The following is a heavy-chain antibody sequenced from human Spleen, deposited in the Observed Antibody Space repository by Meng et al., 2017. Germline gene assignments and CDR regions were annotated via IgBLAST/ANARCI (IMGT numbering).Heavy chain of an antibody. J-gene: IGHJ4*02. CDR1: GFTFTRYW. Sequence: QVQLVQSGAEVKNPGASVKVSCKASGFTFTRYWMHWVRQAPGKGLEWMGIINPTGDYTSYTQNFQGRVTMTRDTSTSTVYMELRSLRFDDTAVYYCARGTPGRSYSDYWGQGTLVTVSS. CDR2: INPTGDYT. V-gene: IGHV1-46*01. CDR3: ARGTPGRSYSDY. D-gene: IGHD3-10*01.